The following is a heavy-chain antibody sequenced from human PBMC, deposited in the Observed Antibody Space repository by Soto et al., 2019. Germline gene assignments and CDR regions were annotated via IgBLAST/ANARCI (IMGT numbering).Heavy chain of an antibody. CDR3: VGYYGSGIMGY. D-gene: IGHD3-10*01. V-gene: IGHV3-66*01. Sequence: EVQLVESGGGLVQPGGSLRLSCAASGFTVSRHYMSWVRQAPAKGLEWVSVIYSGGSTYYADSVKGRFTISRDNSKNTLYLQMNSLRAEYTAVYYCVGYYGSGIMGYWGQGTLVTVSS. CDR1: GFTVSRHY. J-gene: IGHJ4*02. CDR2: IYSGGST.